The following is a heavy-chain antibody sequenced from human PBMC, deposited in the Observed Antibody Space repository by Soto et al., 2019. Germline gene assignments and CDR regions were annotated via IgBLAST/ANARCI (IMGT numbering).Heavy chain of an antibody. V-gene: IGHV4-34*01. CDR1: GGSFSGDS. Sequence: SETLSLTCAVYGGSFSGDSWTWIRQPPGTGLEWIGEINHSGSTNYNPSLKSRVTISVDTSKNQFSLKLTSVTAADTAVYYCARDKITGLFDYWGQGTLVTVS. CDR2: INHSGST. D-gene: IGHD2-8*02. J-gene: IGHJ4*02. CDR3: ARDKITGLFDY.